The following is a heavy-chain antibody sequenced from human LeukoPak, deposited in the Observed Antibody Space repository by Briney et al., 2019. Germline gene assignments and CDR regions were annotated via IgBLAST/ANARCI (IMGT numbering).Heavy chain of an antibody. CDR2: ISSSSSTI. D-gene: IGHD3-3*01. CDR1: GFTFSSYS. J-gene: IGHJ6*02. Sequence: SGGSLRLSCAASGFTFSSYSMNWVRQAPGKGLEWVSYISSSSSTIYYADSVKGRFTISRDNAKNSLYLQMNSLRAEDTAVYYCARDRAIYDFWSGYYRLYYSMDVWGQGTTVTVSS. CDR3: ARDRAIYDFWSGYYRLYYSMDV. V-gene: IGHV3-48*01.